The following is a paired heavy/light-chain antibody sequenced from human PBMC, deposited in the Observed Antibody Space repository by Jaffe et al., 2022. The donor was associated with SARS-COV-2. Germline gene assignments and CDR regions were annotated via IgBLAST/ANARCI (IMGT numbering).Heavy chain of an antibody. CDR2: IYYSGTT. CDR3: ARKPRIAVTGTTYFDL. V-gene: IGHV4-39*01. J-gene: IGHJ2*01. D-gene: IGHD6-19*01. Sequence: QLQLQESGPGLVKPSETLSLTCTVSGGSINNSSYYWGWIRQPPGKGLEWIGSIYYSGTTYYNPSLKSRVTISVDTSKNQFSLKLSSVTAADTAAYYCARKPRIAVTGTTYFDLWGRGALVTVSS. CDR1: GGSINNSSYY.
Light chain of an antibody. V-gene: IGLV8-61*01. J-gene: IGLJ3*02. CDR2: STN. CDR3: VLYTARGIWM. Sequence: QTVVTQEPSFSVSPGGTATLTCGLSSGSVSTSHYPSWYQQTPGQAPRTLIYSTNTRSSGVPDRFSGSILGNKAALTITGAQADDESDYYCVLYTARGIWMFGGGTKLTVL. CDR1: SGSVSTSHY.